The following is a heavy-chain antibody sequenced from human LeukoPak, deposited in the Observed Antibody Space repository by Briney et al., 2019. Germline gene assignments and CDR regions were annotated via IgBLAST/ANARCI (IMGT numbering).Heavy chain of an antibody. Sequence: ASVKVSCKASGYTFTSYDINWVRQATGQGLEWMGWMSPNSGNTGYAQKFQGRVTITRNTSISTAYMELSRLRSDDTAVYYCARVRKHGDFDYWGQGTLVTVSS. CDR2: MSPNSGNT. CDR3: ARVRKHGDFDY. V-gene: IGHV1-8*03. CDR1: GYTFTSYD. D-gene: IGHD3-10*01. J-gene: IGHJ4*02.